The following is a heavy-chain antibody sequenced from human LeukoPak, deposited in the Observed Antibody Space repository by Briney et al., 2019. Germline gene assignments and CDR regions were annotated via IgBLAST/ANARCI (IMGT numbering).Heavy chain of an antibody. Sequence: GGSLRLSCAGSGFIFSNYEMNWVRQAPGKGLEWVSAISGSGGSTYYADSVKGRFTISRDNSKNTLYLQMNSLRAEDTAVYYCAKDHRMVRGANDYWGQGTLVTVSS. CDR1: GFIFSNYE. CDR3: AKDHRMVRGANDY. D-gene: IGHD3-10*01. V-gene: IGHV3-23*01. J-gene: IGHJ4*02. CDR2: ISGSGGST.